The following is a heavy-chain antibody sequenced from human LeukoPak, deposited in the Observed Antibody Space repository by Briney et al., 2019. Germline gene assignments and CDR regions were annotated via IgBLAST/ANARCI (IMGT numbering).Heavy chain of an antibody. J-gene: IGHJ4*02. Sequence: ASVKVSCKASGYTFTSYYMHWVRQAPGQGLEWMGIINPSGGSTSYAQKFQGRVTITTDESTSTAYMELSSLRSEDTAVYYCARAWGCSGGSCLYYFDYWGQGTLVTVSS. CDR3: ARAWGCSGGSCLYYFDY. D-gene: IGHD2-15*01. CDR1: GYTFTSYY. CDR2: INPSGGST. V-gene: IGHV1-46*01.